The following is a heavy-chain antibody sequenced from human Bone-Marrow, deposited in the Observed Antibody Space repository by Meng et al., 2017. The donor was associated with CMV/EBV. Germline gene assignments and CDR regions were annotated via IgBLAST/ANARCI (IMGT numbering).Heavy chain of an antibody. V-gene: IGHV1-2*02. D-gene: IGHD2-15*01. CDR2: INPKRGDT. Sequence: ASVKVSCKPSGYFFSDYNVQWVRQAPGHGLEWMGWINPKRGDTIYAQKFRDRVTMTWDMYINTVYKEMRGRIFDDTAVYYCARRYCCGGRCYPDFWGPGTLVTVSS. J-gene: IGHJ4*02. CDR3: ARRYCCGGRCYPDF. CDR1: GYFFSDYN.